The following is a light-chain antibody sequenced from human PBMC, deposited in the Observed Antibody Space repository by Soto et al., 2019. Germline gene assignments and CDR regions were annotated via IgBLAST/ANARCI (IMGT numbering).Light chain of an antibody. CDR3: SSYAGSNNFGVL. J-gene: IGLJ2*01. Sequence: QSALTQPPSASGSHGQSVTISCTGTSSDVGGYNYVSWYQQHPGKAPKLMIYEVTKRPSGVPDRFSGSKSGNTASLTVSGLQAEDEADYYCSSYAGSNNFGVLFGGGTKLTVL. V-gene: IGLV2-8*01. CDR1: SSDVGGYNY. CDR2: EVT.